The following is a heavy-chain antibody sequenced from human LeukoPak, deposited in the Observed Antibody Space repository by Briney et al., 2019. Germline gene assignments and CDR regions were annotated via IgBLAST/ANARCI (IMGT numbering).Heavy chain of an antibody. V-gene: IGHV1-2*02. CDR2: INPNSGGT. Sequence: ASVKVSCKASGYTFTGYYMHWVRQAPGQGLEWMGWINPNSGGTNYAQKFQGRVTMTRDTSISTAYMELSRLRSDDTAVYYCARGSSYYSYYYYYYMDVWGKGTTVTVSS. J-gene: IGHJ6*03. CDR3: ARGSSYYSYYYYYYMDV. CDR1: GYTFTGYY. D-gene: IGHD3-10*01.